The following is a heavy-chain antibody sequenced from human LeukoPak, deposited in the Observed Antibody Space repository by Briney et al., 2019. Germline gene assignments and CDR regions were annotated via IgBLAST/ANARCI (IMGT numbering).Heavy chain of an antibody. CDR2: IYPGDSDT. D-gene: IGHD3-22*01. Sequence: GESLKISCKGSGYSFTSYWIGWVSQMPGKGLEWMGIIYPGDSDTRYSPSFQGQVTISADKSISTAYLQWSSLKASDTAMYYCALEDYDSSGYYYSVYWGQGTLVTVSS. V-gene: IGHV5-51*01. CDR1: GYSFTSYW. CDR3: ALEDYDSSGYYYSVY. J-gene: IGHJ4*02.